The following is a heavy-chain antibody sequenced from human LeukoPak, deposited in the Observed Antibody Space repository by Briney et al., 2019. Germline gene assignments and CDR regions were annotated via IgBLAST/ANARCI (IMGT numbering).Heavy chain of an antibody. CDR1: GGTFSSYD. J-gene: IGHJ5*02. CDR2: IIPIFGIA. V-gene: IGHV1-69*04. D-gene: IGHD1-1*01. CDR3: ARVGTTGRKYNWFDP. Sequence: ASVKVSCKASGGTFSSYDISWVRQAPGQGLEWMGRIIPIFGIANYAQKFQGRVTITADKSTSTAYMELSSLRSEDTAVYYCARVGTTGRKYNWFDPWGQGTLVTVSS.